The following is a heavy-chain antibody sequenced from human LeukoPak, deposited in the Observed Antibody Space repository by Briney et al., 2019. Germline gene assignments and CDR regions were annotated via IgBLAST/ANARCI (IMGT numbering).Heavy chain of an antibody. CDR2: INHSGST. V-gene: IGHV4-34*01. CDR1: GGSFSGYY. CDR3: ARRQHYGSGSGAFDI. J-gene: IGHJ3*02. Sequence: SETLSLTCAVYGGSFSGYYWSWIRQPPGKGLEWIGEINHSGSTNYNPSLKSRVTISVDTSKNQFSLKLSSVTAADTAVYYCARRQHYGSGSGAFDIWGQGTMVTVSS. D-gene: IGHD3-10*01.